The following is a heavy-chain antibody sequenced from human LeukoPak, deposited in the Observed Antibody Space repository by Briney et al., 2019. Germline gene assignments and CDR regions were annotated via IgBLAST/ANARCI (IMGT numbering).Heavy chain of an antibody. D-gene: IGHD1-26*01. CDR2: IFSGGST. CDR3: ARVGPTRSDFDY. J-gene: IGHJ4*02. V-gene: IGHV3-53*01. Sequence: TGGSLRLSCAASGFIFSSNYMTWVRQAPGKGLEWVSVIFSGGSTYYADSVKGRVTISRDNSKNTLYLQMNNLRGEDTAVYYCARVGPTRSDFDYWAREPWSPSLQ. CDR1: GFIFSSNY.